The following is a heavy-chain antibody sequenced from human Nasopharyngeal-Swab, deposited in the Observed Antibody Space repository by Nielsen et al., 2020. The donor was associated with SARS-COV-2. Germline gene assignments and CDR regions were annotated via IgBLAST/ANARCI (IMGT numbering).Heavy chain of an antibody. D-gene: IGHD2-2*01. CDR1: GFTFSSYE. CDR2: ISSSGSTI. J-gene: IGHJ6*02. Sequence: GGSLRLSCAASGFTFSSYEMNWVRQAPGKGLEWVSYISSSGSTIYYADSVKGRFTISRDNAKNSLYLQMNSLRAEDTAVYYCARSHCSSTSCFDYYGMDVWGQGTTVTVSS. V-gene: IGHV3-48*03. CDR3: ARSHCSSTSCFDYYGMDV.